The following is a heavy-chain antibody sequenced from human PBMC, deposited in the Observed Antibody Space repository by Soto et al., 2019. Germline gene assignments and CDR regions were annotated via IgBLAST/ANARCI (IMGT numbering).Heavy chain of an antibody. CDR3: AREIEGDFSDY. CDR1: GGSISSGGYY. J-gene: IGHJ4*02. V-gene: IGHV4-31*03. Sequence: TLSLTCTVSGGSISSGGYYWSWIRQHPGTGLEWIGYIYYSGSTYYNPSLKSRVTISVDTSKNQFSLKLSSVTAADTAVYYRAREIEGDFSDYWGQGTLVTVSS. CDR2: IYYSGST. D-gene: IGHD2-21*02.